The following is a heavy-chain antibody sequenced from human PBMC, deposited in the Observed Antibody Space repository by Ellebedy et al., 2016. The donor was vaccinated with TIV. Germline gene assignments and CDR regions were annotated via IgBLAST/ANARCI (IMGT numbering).Heavy chain of an antibody. J-gene: IGHJ4*02. CDR3: ARDPGQI. Sequence: ASVKVSCXVSGYTLTELSMHWVRQAPGKGLEWMGGFDPEDGETIYAQKFQGRVTITADESTSTAYMELSSLRSEDTAVYYCARDPGQIWGQGTLVTVSS. CDR1: GYTLTELS. V-gene: IGHV1-24*01. CDR2: FDPEDGET.